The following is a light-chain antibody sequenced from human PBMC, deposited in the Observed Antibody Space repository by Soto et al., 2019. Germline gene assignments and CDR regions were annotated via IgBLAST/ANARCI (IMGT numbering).Light chain of an antibody. CDR3: QQYAGS. CDR1: QSVSSSS. V-gene: IGKV3-20*01. J-gene: IGKJ4*02. Sequence: EIVLTQSPGTLSLSPGARAPLSCRARQSVSSSSLAWYQQKPGQSPRLLIYGASSRATGIPDRFSGRGSGTDFTLTISRLEPEDFAVYYCQQYAGSFGGGTKVDI. CDR2: GAS.